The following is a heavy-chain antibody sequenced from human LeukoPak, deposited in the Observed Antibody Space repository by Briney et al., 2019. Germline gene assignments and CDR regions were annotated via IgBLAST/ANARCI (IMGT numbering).Heavy chain of an antibody. CDR2: INTSGGST. CDR3: ARDAFLSGSLSPIDY. V-gene: IGHV1-46*01. Sequence: ASAKVSCKASGYISTNYYMHCVRQAPGQGLEWVGIINTSGGSTSSAQKFQGRVTMTRDTSTSTVYMELSSLRSEDTALYYCARDAFLSGSLSPIDYWGQGTLVTVSS. J-gene: IGHJ4*02. D-gene: IGHD5-12*01. CDR1: GYISTNYY.